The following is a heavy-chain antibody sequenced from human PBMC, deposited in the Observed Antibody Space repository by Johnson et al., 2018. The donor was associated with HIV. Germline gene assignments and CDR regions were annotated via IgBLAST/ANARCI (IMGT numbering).Heavy chain of an antibody. CDR2: INWNGGSA. CDR1: GFTFEDYG. CDR3: ARGGSIAARREAFDI. J-gene: IGHJ3*02. D-gene: IGHD6-6*01. Sequence: VQLVESGGGLVQPGRSLRLSCTASGFTFEDYGMNWVRQAPGKGLEWVSGINWNGGSAGYVDSMKGRFTISRDNARNSLYLQMNSLRAEDTAVYYCARGGSIAARREAFDIWGQGTMVTVSS. V-gene: IGHV3-20*04.